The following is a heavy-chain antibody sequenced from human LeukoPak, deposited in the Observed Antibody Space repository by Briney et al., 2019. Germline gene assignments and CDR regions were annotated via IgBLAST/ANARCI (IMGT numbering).Heavy chain of an antibody. V-gene: IGHV1-18*01. CDR2: ISAYNGNT. D-gene: IGHD3-22*01. CDR3: ARDFGPIVADAFDI. J-gene: IGHJ3*02. CDR1: GYTFTSYG. Sequence: GASVKVSCKASGYTFTSYGISWVRQAPGQGLEWMGWISAYNGNTNYAQKLQGRVTMTTDTSTSTAYMELRSLRSDDTAVYYCARDFGPIVADAFDIWGQGTMVTVSS.